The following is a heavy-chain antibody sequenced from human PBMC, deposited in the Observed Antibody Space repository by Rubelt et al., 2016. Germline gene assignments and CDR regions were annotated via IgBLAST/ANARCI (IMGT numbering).Heavy chain of an antibody. D-gene: IGHD3-16*01. CDR2: INHSGST. CDR3: ARGLDNYGY. V-gene: IGHV4-39*07. J-gene: IGHJ4*02. CDR1: GGSISSSSYY. Sequence: QLQLQESGPGLVKPSETLSLTCTVSGGSISSSSYYWSWIRQPPGKGLEWIGEINHSGSTNYNPSLKSRVTISVGTSKNQFSLKLSSVTAADTAVYYCARGLDNYGYWGQGTLVTVSS.